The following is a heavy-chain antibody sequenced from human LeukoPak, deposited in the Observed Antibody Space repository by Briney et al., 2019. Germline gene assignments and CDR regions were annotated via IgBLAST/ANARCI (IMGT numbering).Heavy chain of an antibody. Sequence: GGSLRLSCAASGFTFSSYGMSWVRQAPGKGLEWVSAISASGGSTYYADSVKGRFTISRDNSKNSLYLQMNSLRAEDTAVYYCARVRGGYCSGGSCYSAFDIWGQGTMVTVSS. CDR1: GFTFSSYG. D-gene: IGHD2-15*01. CDR3: ARVRGGYCSGGSCYSAFDI. V-gene: IGHV3-23*01. J-gene: IGHJ3*02. CDR2: ISASGGST.